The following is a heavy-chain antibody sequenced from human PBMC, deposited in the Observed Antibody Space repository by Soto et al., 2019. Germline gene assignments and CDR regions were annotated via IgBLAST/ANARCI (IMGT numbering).Heavy chain of an antibody. D-gene: IGHD3-3*01. CDR2: IYYSGST. Sequence: QVQLQESGPGLVKPSETLSLTCTVSGGSISSYYWSWIRQPPGKGLEWIGYIYYSGSTNYNPSLEHRVTISVDPSKNQFSLKLSSVTAADTAVYYFARVRYDFWSGTSLDYYFDYWGQCTLVTVSS. CDR3: ARVRYDFWSGTSLDYYFDY. V-gene: IGHV4-59*01. CDR1: GGSISSYY. J-gene: IGHJ4*02.